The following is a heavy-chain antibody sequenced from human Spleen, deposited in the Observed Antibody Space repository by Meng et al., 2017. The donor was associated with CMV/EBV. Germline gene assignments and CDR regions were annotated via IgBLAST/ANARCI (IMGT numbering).Heavy chain of an antibody. CDR2: ISGHGATL. CDR1: GFSFSDSY. Sequence: GESLKISCAASGFSFSDSYMSWIRQAPGTGLEWVASISGHGATLNYADSVRGRFTISRDNAQNALYLQMDSLRAGDTALYYCARDRWTSGWYTAYWGQGTLVTVSS. V-gene: IGHV3-11*01. D-gene: IGHD6-19*01. J-gene: IGHJ4*02. CDR3: ARDRWTSGWYTAY.